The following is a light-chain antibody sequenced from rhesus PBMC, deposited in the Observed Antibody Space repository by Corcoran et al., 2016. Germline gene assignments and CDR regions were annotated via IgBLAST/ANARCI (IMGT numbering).Light chain of an antibody. CDR3: MQALEFPFT. Sequence: DIVMTQTPLSLPVTPGEPASISCRSSQSLLDSEDGNTYLDWYLQKPGQLPQLLIYEDSNRASGVSERFSGSGSETDFTLKISRVETEDVGVYYCMQALEFPFTFGPGTKLDIK. V-gene: IGKV2-104*02. J-gene: IGKJ3*01. CDR2: EDS. CDR1: QSLLDSEDGNTY.